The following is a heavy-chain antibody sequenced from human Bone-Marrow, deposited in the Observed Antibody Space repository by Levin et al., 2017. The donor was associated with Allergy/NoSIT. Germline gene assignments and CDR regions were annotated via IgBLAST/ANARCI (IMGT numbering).Heavy chain of an antibody. D-gene: IGHD3-22*01. CDR1: GFTFSTYA. V-gene: IGHV3-23*02. CDR3: AKDRDSSSARAYGLDV. CDR2: ISASGSIT. J-gene: IGHJ6*02. Sequence: GESLKISCAASGFTFSTYAMTWVRQAPGKGLEWICSISASGSITYYGDSVKGRVTISRDNSRDTLYLQMSSLRAEDTAVYFCAKDRDSSSARAYGLDVWGQGTTVTVSS.